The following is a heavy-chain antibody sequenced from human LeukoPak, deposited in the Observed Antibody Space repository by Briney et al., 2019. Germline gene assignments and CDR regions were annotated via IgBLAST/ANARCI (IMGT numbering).Heavy chain of an antibody. D-gene: IGHD1-20*01. J-gene: IGHJ2*01. Sequence: PSETLSLTCTVSGGSISSSSYYWGWLRQPPGKGLEWIGSIYYIGSTYYNPSLESRVTISVDTSKNQFSLRLSSVTAADTAVYYCARHLKLTGYWYFDLRGRGTLVTVSS. CDR2: IYYIGST. V-gene: IGHV4-39*01. CDR3: ARHLKLTGYWYFDL. CDR1: GGSISSSSYY.